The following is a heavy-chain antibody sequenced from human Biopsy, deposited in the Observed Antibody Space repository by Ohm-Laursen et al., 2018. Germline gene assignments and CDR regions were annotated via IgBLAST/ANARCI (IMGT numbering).Heavy chain of an antibody. CDR3: TRGGYYYDSLAYYYWSDP. Sequence: SVKVSCNASGYTFTGYHVHWVRQAPGQGLEWMGWINAKTGDTNYAQKFQGRVTMTRDTSISTAYVDLSSLRSDDTAVYYCTRGGYYYDSLAYYYWSDPWGQGTLVTVSS. V-gene: IGHV1-2*02. CDR2: INAKTGDT. J-gene: IGHJ5*02. CDR1: GYTFTGYH. D-gene: IGHD3-22*01.